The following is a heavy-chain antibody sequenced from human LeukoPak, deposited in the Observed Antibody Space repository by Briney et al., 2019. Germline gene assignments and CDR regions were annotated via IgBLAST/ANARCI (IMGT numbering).Heavy chain of an antibody. CDR2: ISSSSSYI. Sequence: GGSLRLSCAASGFTISSYSMKWVRQAPGKGLEWVSSISSSSSYIYYADSVKGRFTISRDNAKNSLYLQMNSLRAEDTAVYYCASSNTAILYPGFDYWGQGTLVTVSS. CDR1: GFTISSYS. V-gene: IGHV3-21*01. J-gene: IGHJ4*02. CDR3: ASSNTAILYPGFDY. D-gene: IGHD5-18*01.